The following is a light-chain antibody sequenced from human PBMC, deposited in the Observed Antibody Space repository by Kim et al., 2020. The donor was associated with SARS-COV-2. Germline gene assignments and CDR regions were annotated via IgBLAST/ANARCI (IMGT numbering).Light chain of an antibody. CDR2: DVS. CDR3: SSYTSSSTFAV. Sequence: QAASVSGSPGQSITISCTGTSSDVGGYNYVSWYQQHPGKAPKLMIYDVSKRPSGVSNRFSGSKSGNTASLTISGLQAEDEADYYCSSYTSSSTFAVFGTGTKVTVL. J-gene: IGLJ1*01. CDR1: SSDVGGYNY. V-gene: IGLV2-14*01.